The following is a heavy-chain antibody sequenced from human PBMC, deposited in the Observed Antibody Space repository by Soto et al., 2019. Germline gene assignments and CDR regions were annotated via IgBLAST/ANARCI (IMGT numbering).Heavy chain of an antibody. CDR2: IYYSGST. V-gene: IGHV4-61*01. J-gene: IGHJ2*01. CDR1: GGSVSSGSYY. D-gene: IGHD5-12*01. Sequence: QVQLQESGPGLVKPSETLSLTCTVSGGSVSSGSYYWSWIRQPPGKGLEWIGYIYYSGSTNYNPSLKSRVTISVDTSKNPFSLKLSSVTAADTAVYYCARDRRDGYNSYWYFDLWGRGTLVTVSS. CDR3: ARDRRDGYNSYWYFDL.